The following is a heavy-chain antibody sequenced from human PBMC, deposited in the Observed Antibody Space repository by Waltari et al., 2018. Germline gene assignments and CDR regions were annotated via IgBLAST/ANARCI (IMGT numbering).Heavy chain of an antibody. CDR2: VWYDGSNQ. CDR3: TRDISGRTAFDI. D-gene: IGHD3-10*01. Sequence: QVQLVESGGGVVQRGKSLKLSCVASGFSFSSYGMHWVRQAPGKGLEWVAVVWYDGSNQYYADSVKGRFTISRDNSKNTLYLQVNSLRAEDTAVYYCTRDISGRTAFDIWGQGTMVTVSS. V-gene: IGHV3-33*01. J-gene: IGHJ3*02. CDR1: GFSFSSYG.